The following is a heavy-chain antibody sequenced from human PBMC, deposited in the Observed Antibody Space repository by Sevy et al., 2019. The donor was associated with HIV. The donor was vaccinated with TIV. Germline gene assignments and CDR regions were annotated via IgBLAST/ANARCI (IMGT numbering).Heavy chain of an antibody. CDR2: ISGSGGST. CDR1: GFTFSSYA. J-gene: IGHJ5*02. Sequence: GGSLRLSCAASGFTFSSYAMSWVRQAPGKGLEWVSAISGSGGSTYYADSVKGRFTISRDNSKNTLYLQMNSLRAEDTAVYYCAKVRLIWSGLNWFDPWGQGTLVTVSS. CDR3: AKVRLIWSGLNWFDP. D-gene: IGHD3-3*01. V-gene: IGHV3-23*01.